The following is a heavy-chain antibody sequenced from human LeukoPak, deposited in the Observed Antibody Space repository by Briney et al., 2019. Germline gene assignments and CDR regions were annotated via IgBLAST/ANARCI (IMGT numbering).Heavy chain of an antibody. V-gene: IGHV1-18*01. D-gene: IGHD2-2*01. CDR1: GYTYTSYG. Sequence: ASVKVSCKASGYTYTSYGISWVREAPGQGLEWMGWISAYNGNTNYAQKLRGRVTTTTDTSTRTAYMELRSLRSDDSAVYYCAILGVVVPAANQNQYYFDYWGQGTLVTVSS. CDR2: ISAYNGNT. CDR3: AILGVVVPAANQNQYYFDY. J-gene: IGHJ4*02.